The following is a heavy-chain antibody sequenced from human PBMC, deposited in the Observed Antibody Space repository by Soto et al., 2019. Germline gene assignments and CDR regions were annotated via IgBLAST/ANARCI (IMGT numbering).Heavy chain of an antibody. CDR3: ARDQTYSSSWSNCFDP. D-gene: IGHD6-13*01. J-gene: IGHJ5*02. CDR2: TYYRSNWYN. Sequence: QVQLQQSGPGLVKPSQTLSLTCAISGDSVSSNSVAWNWIRQSPSRGLEWLGRTYYRSNWYNDYAVSVKSRITSNPDTSKNQFSLQLNSVTPEDTAVYYCARDQTYSSSWSNCFDPWGQGTLVTVSS. CDR1: GDSVSSNSVA. V-gene: IGHV6-1*01.